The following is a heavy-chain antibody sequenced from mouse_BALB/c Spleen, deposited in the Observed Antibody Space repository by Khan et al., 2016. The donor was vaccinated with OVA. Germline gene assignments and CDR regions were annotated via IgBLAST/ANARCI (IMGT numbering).Heavy chain of an antibody. Sequence: EVQLQESGPELVKPGASVKMSCKASGYTFTSYVMHWVKQKPGQGLEWIGYINPYNDGTKYNEKFKGKATLTSDKSSGTSCMELSSLTSEDSAVYFCARSTYYDNPEAMDYWGQGTSVTVSS. CDR2: INPYNDGT. CDR1: GYTFTSYV. J-gene: IGHJ4*01. V-gene: IGHV1S136*01. CDR3: ARSTYYDNPEAMDY. D-gene: IGHD2-10*01.